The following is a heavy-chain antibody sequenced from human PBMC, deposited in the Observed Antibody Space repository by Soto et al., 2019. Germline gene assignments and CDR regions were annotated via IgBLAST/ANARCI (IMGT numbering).Heavy chain of an antibody. CDR3: ARKDSGYADYMDV. V-gene: IGHV4-31*03. J-gene: IGHJ6*03. Sequence: QLQLQESGPGLVKPSQTLSLTCTVSGGSISRGGYYWSWIRQHPGKGLELIGYIYYSGGTYYNPSLKSRVTISVDTSENQFSLRLSSVTAADTAVYYCARKDSGYADYMDVWGKGNTVTVSS. CDR2: IYYSGGT. CDR1: GGSISRGGYY. D-gene: IGHD5-12*01.